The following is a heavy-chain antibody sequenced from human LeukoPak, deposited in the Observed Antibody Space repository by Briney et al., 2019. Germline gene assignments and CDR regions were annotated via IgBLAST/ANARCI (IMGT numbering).Heavy chain of an antibody. V-gene: IGHV3-30-3*01. Sequence: GGSLRLSCAASGFTFSSYAMHWVRQAPGKGLEWVAVISYDGSNKYYADSVKGRFTIPRDNSKNTLYLQMNSLRAEDTAVYYCAKDGKVAGYEPYFDYWGQGTLVTVSS. CDR1: GFTFSSYA. J-gene: IGHJ4*02. CDR3: AKDGKVAGYEPYFDY. D-gene: IGHD6-19*01. CDR2: ISYDGSNK.